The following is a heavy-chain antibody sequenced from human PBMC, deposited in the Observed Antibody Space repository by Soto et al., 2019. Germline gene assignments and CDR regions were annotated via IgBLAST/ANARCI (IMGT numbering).Heavy chain of an antibody. CDR2: IYWDDDK. Sequence: QITLKESGPTLVKPTQTLTLTCTFSGFSLSTSGVGVGWIRQPPGKALEWLALIYWDDDKRYSPSLKSRLTITKDTSKNQVVLTMTNMDPVDTATYYCAHTPGAAAGTGGYYYYYGMDVWGQGTTVTVSS. V-gene: IGHV2-5*02. D-gene: IGHD6-13*01. CDR1: GFSLSTSGVG. J-gene: IGHJ6*02. CDR3: AHTPGAAAGTGGYYYYYGMDV.